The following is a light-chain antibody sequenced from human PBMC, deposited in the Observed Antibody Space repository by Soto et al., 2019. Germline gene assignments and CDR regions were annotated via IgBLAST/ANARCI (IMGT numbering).Light chain of an antibody. J-gene: IGLJ7*01. Sequence: QSVLTQSPSASASLGASVKLTCTLSSGHSNYAIAWHQQQPEKGPRYLMKVNSGGSHIKGDGIPDRFSGSSSGDERYLFISSLQSEDEADYYCLTWGTGSAIVVFGGGTQLTVL. V-gene: IGLV4-69*01. CDR2: VNSGGSH. CDR3: LTWGTGSAIVV. CDR1: SGHSNYA.